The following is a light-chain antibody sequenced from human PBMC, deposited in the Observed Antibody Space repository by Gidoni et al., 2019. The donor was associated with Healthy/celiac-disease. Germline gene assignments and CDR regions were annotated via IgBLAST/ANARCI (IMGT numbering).Light chain of an antibody. J-gene: IGLJ3*02. V-gene: IGLV1-47*01. CDR1: SSTIGSNY. CDR3: AAWDDSLSGQRV. CDR2: RNN. Sequence: QSVLTQPPYASGTPGQRVTISCSGSSSTIGSNYLYWYQPLPGTAPKLLIYRNNQRPSGVPDRFSGSNAGTSASLAISGLRSEDEADYYCAAWDDSLSGQRVFGGGTKLTVL.